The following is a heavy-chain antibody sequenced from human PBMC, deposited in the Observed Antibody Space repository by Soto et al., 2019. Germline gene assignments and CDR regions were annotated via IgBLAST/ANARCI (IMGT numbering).Heavy chain of an antibody. CDR2: IYYSGST. Sequence: SETLSLTCTVSGGSISSSSYYWGWIRQPPGKGLEWIGSIYYSGSTYYNPSLKSRVTISVDTSKNQFSLKLSSVTAADTAVYYCARLGPHTKYSSGWYHDYWGQGTLVTVSS. D-gene: IGHD6-19*01. V-gene: IGHV4-39*01. CDR3: ARLGPHTKYSSGWYHDY. J-gene: IGHJ4*02. CDR1: GGSISSSSYY.